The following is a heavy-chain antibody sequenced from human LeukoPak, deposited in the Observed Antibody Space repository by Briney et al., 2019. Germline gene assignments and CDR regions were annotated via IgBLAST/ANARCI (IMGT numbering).Heavy chain of an antibody. CDR3: TRELRGDPY. Sequence: GGSLRLSCAASGFTFSSYWVNWVRQAPGKGLEWVANIKRDGSEKDYADSVKGRFTISRDNAKNSLYLQMNSLRVEDTAVYYCTRELRGDPYWGQGTLVTVSS. D-gene: IGHD3-10*01. J-gene: IGHJ4*02. CDR2: IKRDGSEK. V-gene: IGHV3-7*04. CDR1: GFTFSSYW.